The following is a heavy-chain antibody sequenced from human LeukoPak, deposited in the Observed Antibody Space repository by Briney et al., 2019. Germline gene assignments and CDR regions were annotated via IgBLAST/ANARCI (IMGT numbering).Heavy chain of an antibody. Sequence: ASVKDSCKASGFTFNAYNIHRVRQAPGQGLEWMGWINPKSGGANYAQKLQGRVTMTWDTSISTAYMELSRLRSDDTAVFYCAREYILTAYYGDYWGQGTLVSVSS. V-gene: IGHV1-2*02. CDR2: INPKSGGA. D-gene: IGHD3-9*01. J-gene: IGHJ4*02. CDR1: GFTFNAYN. CDR3: AREYILTAYYGDY.